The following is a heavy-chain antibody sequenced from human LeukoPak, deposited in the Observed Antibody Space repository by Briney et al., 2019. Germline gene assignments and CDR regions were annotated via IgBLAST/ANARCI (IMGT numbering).Heavy chain of an antibody. CDR2: VSASGDFT. J-gene: IGHJ4*02. Sequence: GGSLRLSCAASGFTFSSYGMHWVRQAPGKGLEWVSAVSASGDFTYYADSVKGRFTISRDNSRNTLYLQMNSLRAEDSAVFYCAKCTTGNAHYPIDYWGQGALVTVSS. CDR1: GFTFSSYG. V-gene: IGHV3-23*01. D-gene: IGHD4-17*01. CDR3: AKCTTGNAHYPIDY.